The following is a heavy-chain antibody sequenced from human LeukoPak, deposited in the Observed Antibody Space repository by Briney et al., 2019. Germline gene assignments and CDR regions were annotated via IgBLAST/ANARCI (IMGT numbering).Heavy chain of an antibody. V-gene: IGHV1-46*01. J-gene: IGHJ5*02. CDR3: ARRGYHYDSSEYDWFDP. CDR2: INPSGGST. CDR1: GYTFTSYY. D-gene: IGHD3-22*01. Sequence: GASVKVSCKASGYTFTSYYMHWVRQAPGQGLEWMGIINPSGGSTTYAQKFQGRVTMTRDTSTSTVYMELSSLRSEDTAVYYCARRGYHYDSSEYDWFDPWGQGTLVTVSS.